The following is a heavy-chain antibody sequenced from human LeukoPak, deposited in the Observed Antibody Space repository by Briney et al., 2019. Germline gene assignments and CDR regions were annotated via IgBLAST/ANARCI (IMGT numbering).Heavy chain of an antibody. CDR3: AREHLVGILGNNWFDP. CDR1: GFTFSSYW. V-gene: IGHV3-7*03. D-gene: IGHD5-18*01. Sequence: PGGSPRLSCAASGFTFSSYWMSWVRQAPGKGLEWVANIKQDGSEKYYVDSVKGRFTISRDNAKNSLYLQMNSLRAEDTAVYYCAREHLVGILGNNWFDPWGQGTLVTVSS. CDR2: IKQDGSEK. J-gene: IGHJ5*02.